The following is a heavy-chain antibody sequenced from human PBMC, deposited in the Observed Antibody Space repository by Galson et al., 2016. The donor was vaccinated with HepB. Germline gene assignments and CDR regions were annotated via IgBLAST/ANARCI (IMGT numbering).Heavy chain of an antibody. CDR1: GFSFSHAW. V-gene: IGHV3-15*07. CDR2: IKSKTDGGTT. CDR3: TVAASYDFWSGYYMLDP. Sequence: SLRLSCAASGFSFSHAWMHWVRQAPGKGLEWVGRIKSKTDGGTTDYAAPVKGRFAISRDTSKDTLYLQMNRLKTEDTGAYYCTVAASYDFWSGYYMLDPWGQGTLVTVSS. J-gene: IGHJ5*02. D-gene: IGHD3-3*01.